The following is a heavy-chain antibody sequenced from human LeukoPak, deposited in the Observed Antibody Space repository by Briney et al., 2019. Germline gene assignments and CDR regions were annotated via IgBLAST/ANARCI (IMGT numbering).Heavy chain of an antibody. V-gene: IGHV3-66*01. CDR3: ARGDYYDSSALDY. J-gene: IGHJ4*02. D-gene: IGHD3-22*01. CDR1: EFTVSNNY. CDR2: IYGGGDT. Sequence: GGSLRLSCAVSEFTVSNNYMSWVRQAPGKGLEWVSVIYGGGDTYYTDSVKGRFTISRDNSKNTLYLQMNSLRAEDTAVYYCARGDYYDSSALDYWGQGTLVTVSS.